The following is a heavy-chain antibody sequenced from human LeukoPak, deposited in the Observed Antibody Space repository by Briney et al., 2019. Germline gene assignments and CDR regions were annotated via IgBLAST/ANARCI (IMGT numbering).Heavy chain of an antibody. CDR3: ARKYQLLGYAFDI. D-gene: IGHD2-2*01. CDR2: ISAGNGNT. J-gene: IGHJ3*02. Sequence: ASVKVSCKASGYTFTSYAMHWVRQAPGQRLEWMGWISAGNGNTKYSQKFQGRVTITRDTSASTAYMELSSLRSEDTAVYYCARKYQLLGYAFDIWGQGTMVTVSS. V-gene: IGHV1-3*01. CDR1: GYTFTSYA.